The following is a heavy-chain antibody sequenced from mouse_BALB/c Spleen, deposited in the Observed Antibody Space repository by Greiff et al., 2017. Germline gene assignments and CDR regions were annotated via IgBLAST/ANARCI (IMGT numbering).Heavy chain of an antibody. D-gene: IGHD2-14*01. J-gene: IGHJ2*01. CDR2: IDPETGGT. CDR3: TGGGYEDYYFDY. V-gene: IGHV1-15*01. CDR1: GYTFTDYE. Sequence: QVQLKQSGAELVRPGASVTLSCKASGYTFTDYEMHWVKQTPVHGLEWIGAIDPETGGTAYNQKFKGKATLTADKSSSTAYMELRSLTSEDSAVYYCTGGGYEDYYFDYWGQGTTLTVSS.